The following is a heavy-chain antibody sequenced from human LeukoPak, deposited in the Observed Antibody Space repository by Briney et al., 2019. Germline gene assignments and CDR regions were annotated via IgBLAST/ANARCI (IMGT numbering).Heavy chain of an antibody. D-gene: IGHD5-12*01. CDR2: IKSKTSGGTI. CDR3: TRESGYKTSRQRGFDS. V-gene: IGHV3-15*01. Sequence: PGGSLRLSCAASGFTFSSYAMSWVRQAPGKGLELVGRIKSKTSGGTIDYAAPVRGRFTISRDDTENMVFLQMSSLKIEDTAVYYCTRESGYKTSRQRGFDSWGQGILVTVSS. CDR1: GFTFSSYA. J-gene: IGHJ4*02.